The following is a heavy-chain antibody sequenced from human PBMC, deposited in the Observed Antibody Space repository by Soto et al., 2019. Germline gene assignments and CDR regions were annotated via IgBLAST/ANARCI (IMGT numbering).Heavy chain of an antibody. CDR2: MNPNSGNT. D-gene: IGHD3-3*01. J-gene: IGHJ6*03. CDR1: GYTFTSYD. CDR3: ARGRNYAFWSGYYTSYYYYMDV. V-gene: IGHV1-8*01. Sequence: QVQLVQSGAEVKKPGASVKVSCKASGYTFTSYDINWVRQATGQGLEWMGWMNPNSGNTGYAQKFQGRVTMTRNTSISTAYMELSSLRSEDTAVYYCARGRNYAFWSGYYTSYYYYMDVWGKGTTVTVSS.